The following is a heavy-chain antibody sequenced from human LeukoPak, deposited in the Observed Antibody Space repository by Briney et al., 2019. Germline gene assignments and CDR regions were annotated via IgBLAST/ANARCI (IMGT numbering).Heavy chain of an antibody. CDR2: LWYDGSNN. V-gene: IGHV3-33*01. J-gene: IGHJ4*02. CDR1: GFSFSDYG. Sequence: GGSLTLSCAASGFSFSDYGMHWVRQAPGKGLEWVALLWYDGSNNYYADSVKGRFTLSRDNSKNTLYLQMDSLRFEHTAVYYCARGHGSSGWPFDLWGQGTLVTVSS. D-gene: IGHD6-19*01. CDR3: ARGHGSSGWPFDL.